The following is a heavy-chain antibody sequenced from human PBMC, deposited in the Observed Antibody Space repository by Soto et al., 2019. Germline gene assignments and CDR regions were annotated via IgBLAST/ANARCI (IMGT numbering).Heavy chain of an antibody. D-gene: IGHD3-10*01. Sequence: PSETLSLTCPVSGGSISSGGYCWSWIRQPPGKGLEWIGYIYHSVSTYYNPSLKSRVTISVDTSKNQFSLKLSSVTAADTAVYYCARLFDTMVRGVNDYYYYGMDVWGQGTTVTVSS. CDR3: ARLFDTMVRGVNDYYYYGMDV. J-gene: IGHJ6*02. V-gene: IGHV4-30-2*01. CDR2: IYHSVST. CDR1: GGSISSGGYC.